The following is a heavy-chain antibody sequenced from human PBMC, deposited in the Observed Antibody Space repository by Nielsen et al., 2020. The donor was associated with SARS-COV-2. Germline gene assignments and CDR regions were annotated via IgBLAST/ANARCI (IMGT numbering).Heavy chain of an antibody. CDR1: GGSISSYY. CDR3: ARVSHDVYGMDV. Sequence: SETLSLTCTVSGGSISSYYWSWIRQPPGKGLEWIGYIYYSGSTYYNPSLKSRVTISVDTSKNQFSLKLSSVTAADTALYYCARVSHDVYGMDVWGQGTTVTVSS. J-gene: IGHJ6*02. V-gene: IGHV4-59*08. CDR2: IYYSGST.